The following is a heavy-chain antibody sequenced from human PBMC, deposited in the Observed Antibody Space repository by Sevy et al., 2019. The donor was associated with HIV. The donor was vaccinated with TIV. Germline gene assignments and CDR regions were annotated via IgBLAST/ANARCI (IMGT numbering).Heavy chain of an antibody. CDR2: IKQDGSEK. V-gene: IGHV3-7*01. D-gene: IGHD6-13*01. CDR3: ARDKGRTYSGSFYGMDV. Sequence: GGSLRLSCAASGFTFSSYWMSWVRQAPGKGLEWVANIKQDGSEKYYVDSVKGRFTISRDNAKNSLYLQMNSLRAEDTAVYYCARDKGRTYSGSFYGMDVWGQGTTVTVSS. J-gene: IGHJ6*02. CDR1: GFTFSSYW.